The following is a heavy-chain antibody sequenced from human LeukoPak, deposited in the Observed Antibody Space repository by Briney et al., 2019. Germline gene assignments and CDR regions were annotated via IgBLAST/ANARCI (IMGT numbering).Heavy chain of an antibody. CDR3: ARDPGYSYAVDY. J-gene: IGHJ4*02. Sequence: GASVKVSCKASGYTFTGYYMHWVRQAPGQGLEWMGWINPNSGGTNYAQKFQGRVTMTRDTSISTAYVELTRLRSDDTAIYYCARDPGYSYAVDYWGQGTLVTVSS. CDR1: GYTFTGYY. D-gene: IGHD5-18*01. CDR2: INPNSGGT. V-gene: IGHV1-2*02.